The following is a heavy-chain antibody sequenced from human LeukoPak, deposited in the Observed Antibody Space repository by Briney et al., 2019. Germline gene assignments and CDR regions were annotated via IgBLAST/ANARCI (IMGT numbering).Heavy chain of an antibody. V-gene: IGHV4-39*07. D-gene: IGHD4-17*01. CDR2: AYHTGAT. J-gene: IGHJ4*01. CDR1: DVSISNNGRY. Sequence: SETLSLTCSVSDVSISNNGRYWAWIRQSPGKGLEWIGSAYHTGATNYNPSLESRVSMSVDTSKNQFSLKLTSVTAADTAVYYCARAPGTTFDYWGHGNMVTVSS. CDR3: ARAPGTTFDY.